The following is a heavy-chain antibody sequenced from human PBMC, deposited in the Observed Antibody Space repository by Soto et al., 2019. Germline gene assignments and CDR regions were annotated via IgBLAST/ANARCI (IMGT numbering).Heavy chain of an antibody. Sequence: QVQLQESGPGLVKPSQTLSLTCTVSGGSISSGDYYWSWIRQPPGKGLEWIGYIYYSGSTYYNPSLKSRVTKSVDTSKNQFSLKLSSVTAADTAGYYCARDIVDYYGSGSYPYWYFDLWGRGTLVTVSS. CDR1: GGSISSGDYY. CDR3: ARDIVDYYGSGSYPYWYFDL. J-gene: IGHJ2*01. CDR2: IYYSGST. V-gene: IGHV4-30-4*01. D-gene: IGHD3-10*01.